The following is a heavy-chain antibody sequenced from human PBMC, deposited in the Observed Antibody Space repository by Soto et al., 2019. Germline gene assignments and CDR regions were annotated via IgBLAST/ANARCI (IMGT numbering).Heavy chain of an antibody. J-gene: IGHJ4*02. CDR3: ARDRAEPHLHTLDY. D-gene: IGHD2-2*02. V-gene: IGHV3-33*01. Sequence: HPGGSLRLSCAASGFTFSSYGMHWVRQAPGKGLEWVAVIWYDGSNKYYADSVKGRFTISRDNSKNTLYLQMNSLRAEDTAVYYCARDRAEPHLHTLDYWGQGTLVTVSS. CDR1: GFTFSSYG. CDR2: IWYDGSNK.